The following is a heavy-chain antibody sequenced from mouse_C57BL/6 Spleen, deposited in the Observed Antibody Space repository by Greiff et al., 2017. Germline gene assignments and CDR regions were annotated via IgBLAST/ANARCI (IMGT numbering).Heavy chain of an antibody. Sequence: ESGPGLVKPSQSLSLTCSVTGYSITSGYYWNWIRQFPGNKLEWMGYISYDGSNNYNPSLKNRISITRDTSKNQFFLKLNSVTTEDTATYYCAREGYYGSSYDRAMDYWGQGNSVTVSS. CDR3: AREGYYGSSYDRAMDY. V-gene: IGHV3-6*01. D-gene: IGHD1-1*01. CDR1: GYSITSGYY. CDR2: ISYDGSN. J-gene: IGHJ4*01.